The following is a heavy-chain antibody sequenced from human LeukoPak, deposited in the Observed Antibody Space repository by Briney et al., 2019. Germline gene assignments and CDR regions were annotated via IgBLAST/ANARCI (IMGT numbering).Heavy chain of an antibody. V-gene: IGHV4-34*01. D-gene: IGHD3-10*01. CDR3: ARAESYYSYFDY. CDR1: GGSFSGYY. Sequence: SETLSLTCAVYGGSFSGYYWSWIRQPPGKGLEWIGEINHSGSTNYNPSLKSRVTISVDTSKNQFSLKLSSVTAADTAMYYCARAESYYSYFDYWGPGTLVTVSS. CDR2: INHSGST. J-gene: IGHJ4*02.